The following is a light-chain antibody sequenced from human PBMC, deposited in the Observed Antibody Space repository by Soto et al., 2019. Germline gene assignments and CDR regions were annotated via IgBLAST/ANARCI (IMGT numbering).Light chain of an antibody. Sequence: DTRISHCPPTQYQYVGDKVTITCRASRSMSRWLAWYQQKPGKAPQLLIYKASILASGVPSRFSGSGSGTEFTLTISSLQPDDFATYYCQQYQSYSHFGQGTKVDIK. CDR3: QQYQSYSH. CDR2: KAS. CDR1: RSMSRW. V-gene: IGKV1-5*03. J-gene: IGKJ1*01.